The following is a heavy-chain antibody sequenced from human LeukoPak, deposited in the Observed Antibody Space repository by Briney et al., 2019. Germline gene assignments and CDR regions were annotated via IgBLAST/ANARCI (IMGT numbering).Heavy chain of an antibody. V-gene: IGHV3-7*01. CDR3: ARDLRPNWNDYFDC. Sequence: GGSLRLSCAASGFTFSSYWMSWVRQAPGKGLEWVANIKQDGSEKYYVDSVKGRFTISRDNAKDSLYLQMNSLRAEDTAVYYCARDLRPNWNDYFDCWGQGTLVTVSS. D-gene: IGHD1-1*01. CDR1: GFTFSSYW. J-gene: IGHJ4*02. CDR2: IKQDGSEK.